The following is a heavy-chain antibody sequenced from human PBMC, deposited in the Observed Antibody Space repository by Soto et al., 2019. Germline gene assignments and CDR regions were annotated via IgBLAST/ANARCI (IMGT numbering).Heavy chain of an antibody. CDR1: GGSITSDDYY. V-gene: IGHV4-30-4*01. D-gene: IGHD2-21*01. J-gene: IGHJ4*02. CDR2: IFYSGST. Sequence: QVQLQESGPGLVKPSQSLSLTCTVSGGSITSDDYYWSWIRQPPGRGLEWIGYIFYSGSTHYNPSLESRFIISLGTSKKHVSLKLSSVTSADTAVYYCARANCGGAGSYRHDRYYFESWGQGTLGTVAS. CDR3: ARANCGGAGSYRHDRYYFES.